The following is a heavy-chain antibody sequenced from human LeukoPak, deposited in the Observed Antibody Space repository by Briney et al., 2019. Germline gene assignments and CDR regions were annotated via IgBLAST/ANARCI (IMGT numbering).Heavy chain of an antibody. CDR3: ARVDSFEVVTPIDY. Sequence: PGGSLRLSCTVSGFTLSSYEMSWIRQAPGKGLEWVAVISYDGSNKYYADSVKGRFTISRDNSKNTLYLQMNSLRAEDTAVYYCARVDSFEVVTPIDYWGQGTLVTVSS. CDR2: ISYDGSNK. V-gene: IGHV3-30-3*01. J-gene: IGHJ4*02. D-gene: IGHD3-3*01. CDR1: GFTLSSYE.